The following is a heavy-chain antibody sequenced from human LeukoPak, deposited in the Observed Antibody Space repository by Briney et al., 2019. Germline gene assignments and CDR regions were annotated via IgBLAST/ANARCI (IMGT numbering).Heavy chain of an antibody. CDR2: INPSGVST. D-gene: IGHD3-10*02. Sequence: PSVKVSCKASGYTFTSDYIHWVRQAPGQRLKWRRRINPSGVSTSYTRKCQGRVTLTRDMSTSPVYMALSSLRSEDTAVYYCATAELLRSCGFDPWGQGTLVTVSS. CDR1: GYTFTSDY. J-gene: IGHJ5*02. CDR3: ATAELLRSCGFDP. V-gene: IGHV1-46*01.